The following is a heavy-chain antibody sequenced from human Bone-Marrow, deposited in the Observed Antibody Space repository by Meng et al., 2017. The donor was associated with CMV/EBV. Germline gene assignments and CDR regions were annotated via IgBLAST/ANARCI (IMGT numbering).Heavy chain of an antibody. Sequence: GESLKISCAVSGLTFSSDWLSWVRQAPGKGLEWVANIKQDAHEGFYLDSVKGRFTISSDKAKNSLYLQMNSLRAEDTAVYYCARDMSSGWYYYYYYGMDVWGQGTTVTFSS. CDR2: IKQDAHEG. D-gene: IGHD6-19*01. J-gene: IGHJ6*02. CDR1: GLTFSSDW. V-gene: IGHV3-7*01. CDR3: ARDMSSGWYYYYYYGMDV.